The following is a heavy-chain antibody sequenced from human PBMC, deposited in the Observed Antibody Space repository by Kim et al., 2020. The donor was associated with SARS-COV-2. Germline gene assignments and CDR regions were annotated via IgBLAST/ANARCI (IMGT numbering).Heavy chain of an antibody. V-gene: IGHV1-2*02. J-gene: IGHJ5*02. D-gene: IGHD6-13*01. Sequence: ASVKVSCKASGYTFTGYYMHWVRQAPGQGLEWMGWINPNSGGTNYAQKFQGRVTMTRDTSISTAYMELSRLRSDDTAVYYCARVKQQLVPGNWFDPWGQGTLVTVSS. CDR1: GYTFTGYY. CDR2: INPNSGGT. CDR3: ARVKQQLVPGNWFDP.